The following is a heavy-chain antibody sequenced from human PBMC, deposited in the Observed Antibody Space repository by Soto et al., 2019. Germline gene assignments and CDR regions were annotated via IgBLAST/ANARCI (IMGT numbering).Heavy chain of an antibody. J-gene: IGHJ6*02. Sequence: GGSLRLSCAASGFTFSSYAMHWVRQAPGKGLEWVAVISYDGSNKYYADSVKGRFTISRDNSKNQFSLKLSSVTAADTAVYYCARDRHTIYSSSWYTPYYYGMDVWGQGTTVTVSS. CDR2: ISYDGSNK. CDR1: GFTFSSYA. D-gene: IGHD6-13*01. V-gene: IGHV3-30-3*01. CDR3: ARDRHTIYSSSWYTPYYYGMDV.